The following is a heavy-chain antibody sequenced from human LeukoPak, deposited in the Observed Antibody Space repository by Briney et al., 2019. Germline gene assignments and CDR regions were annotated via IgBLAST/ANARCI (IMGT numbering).Heavy chain of an antibody. Sequence: GGSLRLSCAASGFTFSSYSMNWVRQAPGKGLEWVSYISSSSSTIYYADSVKGRFTISRDNAKNSLYLQMSSLRAEDTAVYYCARLQGAAPHPYYMDVWGKGTTVTVSS. J-gene: IGHJ6*03. CDR3: ARLQGAAPHPYYMDV. D-gene: IGHD6-13*01. CDR2: ISSSSSTI. CDR1: GFTFSSYS. V-gene: IGHV3-48*01.